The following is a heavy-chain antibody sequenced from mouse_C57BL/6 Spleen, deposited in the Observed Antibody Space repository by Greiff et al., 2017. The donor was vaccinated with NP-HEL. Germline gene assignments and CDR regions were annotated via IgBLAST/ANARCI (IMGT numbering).Heavy chain of an antibody. CDR3: ARGEDWYFDV. J-gene: IGHJ1*03. V-gene: IGHV5-17*01. CDR2: ISSGSSTI. Sequence: EVKLMESGGGLVKPGGSLKLSCAASGFTFSDYGMHWVRQAPEKGLEWVAYISSGSSTIYYADTVKGRFTISRDNAKNTLFLQMTSLRSEDTAMYYCARGEDWYFDVWGTGTTVTVSS. CDR1: GFTFSDYG.